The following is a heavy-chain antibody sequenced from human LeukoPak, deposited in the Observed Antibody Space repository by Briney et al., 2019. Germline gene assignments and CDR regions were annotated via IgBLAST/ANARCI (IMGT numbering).Heavy chain of an antibody. CDR3: ARSIYYDFWSGSGNTAYFDY. D-gene: IGHD3-3*01. Sequence: SETLSLTCTVSGGSISSYYWSWIRQPPGKGLEWIGYIYYSGSTNYNPSLKSRVTISVDTSKNQFSLKLSSVTAADTAVYYCARSIYYDFWSGSGNTAYFDYWGRGTLVTVSS. V-gene: IGHV4-59*08. CDR2: IYYSGST. CDR1: GGSISSYY. J-gene: IGHJ4*02.